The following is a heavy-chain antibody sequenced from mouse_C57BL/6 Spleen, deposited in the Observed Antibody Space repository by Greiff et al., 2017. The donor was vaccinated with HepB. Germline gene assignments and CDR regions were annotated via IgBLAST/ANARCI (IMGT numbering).Heavy chain of an antibody. CDR3: ARSGGLLRYFDY. V-gene: IGHV1-50*01. Sequence: QVQLRQSGAELVKPGASVKLSCKASGYTFTSYWMQWVKQRPGQGLEWIGEIDPSDSYTNYNQKFKGKATLTVDTSSSTAYMQLSSLTSEDSAVYYCARSGGLLRYFDYWGQGTTLTVSS. D-gene: IGHD2-3*01. CDR1: GYTFTSYW. CDR2: IDPSDSYT. J-gene: IGHJ2*01.